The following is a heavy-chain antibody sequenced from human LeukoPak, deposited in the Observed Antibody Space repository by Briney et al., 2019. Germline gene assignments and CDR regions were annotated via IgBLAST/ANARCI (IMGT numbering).Heavy chain of an antibody. CDR2: IRHSGGST. J-gene: IGHJ4*02. V-gene: IGHV3-23*01. D-gene: IGHD3-3*01. CDR1: GFTFSSHG. CDR3: TTDLAVVVGITIFGRDSKNDY. Sequence: PGGTLRLSCAASGFTFSSHGMSWVRQAPGKGLDWVSAIRHSGGSTFYADSVKGRFTISRDNSKNTLYLQMNSLKTEDTAVYYCTTDLAVVVGITIFGRDSKNDYWGQGTLVTASS.